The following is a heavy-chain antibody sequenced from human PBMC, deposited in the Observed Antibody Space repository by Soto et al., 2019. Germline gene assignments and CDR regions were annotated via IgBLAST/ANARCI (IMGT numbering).Heavy chain of an antibody. J-gene: IGHJ6*02. CDR2: ISYDGSNK. V-gene: IGHV3-30*18. D-gene: IGHD1-1*01. CDR1: GFTFSSYG. Sequence: PGGSLRLSCAASGFTFSSYGMHWVRQAPGKGLEWVAVISYDGSNKYYADSVKGRFTISRDNSKNTLYLQMNSLRAEDTAVYYCAKARNERFYGMDVCGPGTTVTVS. CDR3: AKARNERFYGMDV.